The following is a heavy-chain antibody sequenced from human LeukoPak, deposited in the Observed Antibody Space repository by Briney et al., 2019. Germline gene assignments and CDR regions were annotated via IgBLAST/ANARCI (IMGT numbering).Heavy chain of an antibody. J-gene: IGHJ4*02. Sequence: PGGSLRLSCAASGFTFSSYSMNWVRQAPGKGLEWVSSISSSSSYIYYADSVKGRFTISRDNAKNSLYLQMNSLRAEDTAVYYCARPRGYSYGYGDCWGQGTLVTVSS. D-gene: IGHD5-18*01. V-gene: IGHV3-21*01. CDR1: GFTFSSYS. CDR2: ISSSSSYI. CDR3: ARPRGYSYGYGDC.